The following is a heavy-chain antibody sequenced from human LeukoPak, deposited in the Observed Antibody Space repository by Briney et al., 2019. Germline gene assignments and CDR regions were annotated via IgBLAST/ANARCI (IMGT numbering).Heavy chain of an antibody. D-gene: IGHD5-12*01. CDR1: GFTFSSYG. Sequence: GSSQTLFCALSGFTFSSYGMNCAREARGRGGEGVAIIWYDANNKYYADRVKGRFTISRDNSKNTVYLQLNSLRAEDTAVYYCARHRFSGYVYFEYWGQGTLVTVSS. V-gene: IGHV3-33*01. J-gene: IGHJ4*02. CDR2: IWYDANNK. CDR3: ARHRFSGYVYFEY.